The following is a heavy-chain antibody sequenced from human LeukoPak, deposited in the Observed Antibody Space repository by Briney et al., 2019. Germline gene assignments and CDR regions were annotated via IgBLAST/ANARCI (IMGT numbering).Heavy chain of an antibody. V-gene: IGHV1-46*01. Sequence: ASVKVSCKASGYTFTSYYMHWVRQAPGQGLEWMGIINPSGGSTSYAQKFRGRVTMTRDTSTSTVYMELSSLRSEDTAVYCCARDRDYYDSSGHYPHFDYWGQGTLVTVSS. CDR1: GYTFTSYY. CDR3: ARDRDYYDSSGHYPHFDY. J-gene: IGHJ4*02. CDR2: INPSGGST. D-gene: IGHD3-22*01.